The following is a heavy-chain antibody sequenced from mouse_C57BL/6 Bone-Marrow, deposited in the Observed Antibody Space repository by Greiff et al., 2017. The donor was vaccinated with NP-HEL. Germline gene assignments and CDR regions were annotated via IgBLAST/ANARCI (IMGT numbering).Heavy chain of an antibody. J-gene: IGHJ3*01. CDR2: ISTYCGDA. CDR1: GYTFTDYA. D-gene: IGHD2-5*01. V-gene: IGHV1-67*01. Sequence: VQLQQPGPELVRPGVSVKISCKGSGYTFTDYAMHWVKQSHAKSLEWIGVISTYCGDASYNQKFKDKATMTVDKSSSTAYMELARLTSEDSAVYYCARDSNYRFAYWGQGTLVTVSA. CDR3: ARDSNYRFAY.